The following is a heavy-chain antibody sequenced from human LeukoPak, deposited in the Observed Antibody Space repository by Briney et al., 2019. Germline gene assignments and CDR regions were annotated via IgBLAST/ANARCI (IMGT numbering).Heavy chain of an antibody. CDR3: AREQFSHTSNYFDK. V-gene: IGHV3-43*02. J-gene: IGHJ4*02. CDR1: GFMPSDYA. CDR2: ISGDGAST. Sequence: PGGSLRLSCAPSGFMPSDYAMHWGRQVPGQGLEWVSLISGDGASTVYADSVKGRFTISRHNNIHSLSLQMNSLTTEDTAFYYCAREQFSHTSNYFDKWGQGILVTVSS. D-gene: IGHD5-24*01.